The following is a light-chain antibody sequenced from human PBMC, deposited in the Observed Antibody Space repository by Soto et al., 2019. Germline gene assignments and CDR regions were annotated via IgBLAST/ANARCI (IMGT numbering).Light chain of an antibody. CDR1: QSLVNSDGNTY. CDR3: TQGSHWPRT. CDR2: KVS. Sequence: EVVMTQSPLSLPVTLGQPASISCSSSQSLVNSDGNTYLNWFHQRPGQSPRRLICKVSKRDSGVPERFSGSGSGTDFTLRISRVEAEDTGVYYCTQGSHWPRTFGQGTRVEIK. J-gene: IGKJ1*01. V-gene: IGKV2-30*01.